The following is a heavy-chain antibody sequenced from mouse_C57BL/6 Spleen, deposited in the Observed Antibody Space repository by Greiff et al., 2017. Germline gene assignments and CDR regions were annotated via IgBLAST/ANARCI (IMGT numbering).Heavy chain of an antibody. D-gene: IGHD1-1*01. J-gene: IGHJ2*01. CDR1: GYTFTSYW. CDR3: ARRITPDYYFAY. Sequence: QVQLQQPGAELVRPGSSVKLSCKASGYTFTSYWLHWVKQRPIQGLEWIGNIDPSDSETHYNQKFKDKATLTVDKSSSTAYMQLSSLTSEDSAVYYCARRITPDYYFAYWGQGTTLTVSS. V-gene: IGHV1-52*01. CDR2: IDPSDSET.